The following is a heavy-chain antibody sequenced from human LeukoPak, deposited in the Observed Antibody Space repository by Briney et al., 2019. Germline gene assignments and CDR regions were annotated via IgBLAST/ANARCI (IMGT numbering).Heavy chain of an antibody. V-gene: IGHV3-21*01. CDR1: GFTFSSYS. J-gene: IGHJ4*02. CDR3: ARVRRFGDLDY. D-gene: IGHD3-10*01. Sequence: AGGSLRLSCAASGFTFSSYSMNWVRQAPGKGLEWVSSISSSSSCIYYADSVKGRFTISRDNAKNSLYLQMNSLRAEDTAVYYCARVRRFGDLDYWGQGTLVTVSS. CDR2: ISSSSSCI.